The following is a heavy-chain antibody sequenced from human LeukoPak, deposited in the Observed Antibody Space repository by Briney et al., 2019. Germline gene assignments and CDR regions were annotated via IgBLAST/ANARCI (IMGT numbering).Heavy chain of an antibody. CDR3: ARHLTMATKGGRFGY. D-gene: IGHD5-24*01. V-gene: IGHV4-34*01. J-gene: IGHJ4*02. CDR2: INHSGST. CDR1: GGSFSGYY. Sequence: SETLSLTCAVYGGSFSGYYWSWIRQPPGKGLEWIGEINHSGSTNYNPSLKSRVTISVDTSKNQFSLKLSSVTAADTAVYYCARHLTMATKGGRFGYWGQGTLVTVSS.